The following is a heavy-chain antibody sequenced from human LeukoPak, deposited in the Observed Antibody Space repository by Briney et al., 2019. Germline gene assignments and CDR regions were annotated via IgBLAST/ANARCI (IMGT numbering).Heavy chain of an antibody. Sequence: GGSLRLSCAASGFTSSDYWMHWVRQAPGKGLVWVSRIDSDGTSISYADSVKGRFTISRDNAKNTLYLQMNSLRAEDTAVYYCARDRWNFDYWGQGTLVTVSS. V-gene: IGHV3-74*01. J-gene: IGHJ4*02. D-gene: IGHD4-23*01. CDR3: ARDRWNFDY. CDR2: IDSDGTSI. CDR1: GFTSSDYW.